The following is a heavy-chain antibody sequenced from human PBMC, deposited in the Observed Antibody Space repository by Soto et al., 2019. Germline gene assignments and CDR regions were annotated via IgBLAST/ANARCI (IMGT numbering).Heavy chain of an antibody. CDR3: ASEHVGGSYDFWSGYSPTDYGMDV. V-gene: IGHV1-69*06. D-gene: IGHD3-3*01. CDR2: IIPIFGTA. Sequence: SVKVSCKASGGTFSSYAISWVRQAPGQGLEWMGGIIPIFGTANYAQKFQGRVTITADKSTSTAYMELGSLRSEDTAVYYCASEHVGGSYDFWSGYSPTDYGMDVWGQGTTVTVSS. J-gene: IGHJ6*02. CDR1: GGTFSSYA.